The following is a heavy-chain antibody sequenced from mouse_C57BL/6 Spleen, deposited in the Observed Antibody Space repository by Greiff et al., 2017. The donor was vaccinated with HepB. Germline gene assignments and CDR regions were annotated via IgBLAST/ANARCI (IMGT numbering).Heavy chain of an antibody. CDR1: GYAFSSYW. CDR2: IYPGDGDT. CDR3: ARLVAYDYDVGYAMDY. D-gene: IGHD2-4*01. J-gene: IGHJ4*01. V-gene: IGHV1-80*01. Sequence: QVQLQQSGAELVKPGASVKISCKASGYAFSSYWMNWVKQRPGKGLEWIGRIYPGDGDTNYNGKFKGKATLTADKSSSTAYMQLSSLTSEDSAVYFCARLVAYDYDVGYAMDYWGQGTSVTVSS.